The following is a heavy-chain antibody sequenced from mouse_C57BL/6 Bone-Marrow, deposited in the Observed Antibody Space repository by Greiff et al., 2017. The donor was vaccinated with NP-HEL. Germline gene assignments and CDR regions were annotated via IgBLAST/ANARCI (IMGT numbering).Heavy chain of an antibody. CDR3: TTGYYYGSSYPAY. Sequence: EVQRVESGAELVRPGASVKLSCTASGFNIKDDYMHWVKQRPEQGLEWIGWIDPENGDTEYASKFQGKATITADTSSNTAYLQLSSLTSEDTAVYYCTTGYYYGSSYPAYWGQGTLVTVSA. D-gene: IGHD1-1*01. J-gene: IGHJ3*01. V-gene: IGHV14-4*01. CDR1: GFNIKDDY. CDR2: IDPENGDT.